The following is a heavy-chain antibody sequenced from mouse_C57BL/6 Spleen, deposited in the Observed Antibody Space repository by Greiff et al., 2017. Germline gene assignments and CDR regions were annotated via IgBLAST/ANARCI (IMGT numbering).Heavy chain of an antibody. V-gene: IGHV1-72*01. J-gene: IGHJ3*01. CDR2: IDPNSGGT. CDR1: GYTFTSYW. D-gene: IGHD2-4*01. CDR3: ARFYDYDGAWFAY. Sequence: VQLKQPGAELVKPGASVKLSCKASGYTFTSYWMHWVKQRPGRGLEWIGRIDPNSGGTKYNEKFKSKATLTVDKPSSTAYMQLSSLTSEDSAVYYCARFYDYDGAWFAYWGQGTLVTVSA.